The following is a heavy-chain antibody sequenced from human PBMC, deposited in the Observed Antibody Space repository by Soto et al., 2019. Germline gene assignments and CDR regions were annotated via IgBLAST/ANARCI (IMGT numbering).Heavy chain of an antibody. CDR2: ISAYNGNT. J-gene: IGHJ6*02. V-gene: IGHV1-18*04. CDR3: ARAGSYDFWSGSTPWYYGMEV. D-gene: IGHD3-3*01. CDR1: GYTFTSYG. Sequence: ASVKVSCKASGYTFTSYGISWVRRAPGQGLEWMGWISAYNGNTNYAQKLQGRVTMTTDTSTSTAYMELRSLRSDDTAVYYCARAGSYDFWSGSTPWYYGMEVWGQGTTVTVSS.